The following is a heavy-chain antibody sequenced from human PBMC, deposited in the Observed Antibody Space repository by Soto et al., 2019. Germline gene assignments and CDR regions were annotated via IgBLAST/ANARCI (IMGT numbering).Heavy chain of an antibody. V-gene: IGHV3-23*01. CDR1: GFTFSNYA. J-gene: IGHJ4*02. Sequence: EVQLLESGGGLVQPGGSLRLSCAASGFTFSNYAMSWVRQAPGKGLEWVSLISGSGGSTYYADSVKGRFTLSRDNAKNTLYLQMNSLGAEDTAVYYCSRAGARLGYWGQGTLVTVSS. CDR2: ISGSGGST. CDR3: SRAGARLGY.